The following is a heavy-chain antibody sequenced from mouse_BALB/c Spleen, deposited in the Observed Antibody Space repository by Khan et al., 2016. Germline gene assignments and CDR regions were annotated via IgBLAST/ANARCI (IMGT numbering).Heavy chain of an antibody. D-gene: IGHD1-1*01. Sequence: QIQLVQSGPELKKPGETVKISCKASGYTFTNYGMNWVKQAPGKGLKWMGWINTYTGEPTYADDFKGRFAFSLETSASTAYLQINNLKNEETATYFCDIRPYGSSYDAWFAYWGQGTLVTVSA. J-gene: IGHJ3*01. CDR3: DIRPYGSSYDAWFAY. CDR2: INTYTGEP. V-gene: IGHV9-3-1*01. CDR1: GYTFTNYG.